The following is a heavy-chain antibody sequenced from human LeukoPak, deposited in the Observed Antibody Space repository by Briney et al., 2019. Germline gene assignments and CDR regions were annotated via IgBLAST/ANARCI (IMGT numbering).Heavy chain of an antibody. Sequence: ASVKVSCKASGGTFSSYAISWVRQAPGQGLEWMGGIIPIFGTANYAQKSQGRVTITTDESTSTAYMELSSLRSEDTAVYYCARALPMEDGDFDYWGQGTLVTVSS. V-gene: IGHV1-69*05. CDR2: IIPIFGTA. D-gene: IGHD3-10*01. CDR3: ARALPMEDGDFDY. J-gene: IGHJ4*02. CDR1: GGTFSSYA.